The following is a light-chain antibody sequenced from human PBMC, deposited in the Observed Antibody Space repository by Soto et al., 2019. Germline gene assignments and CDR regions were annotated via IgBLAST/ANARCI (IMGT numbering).Light chain of an antibody. J-gene: IGKJ4*01. V-gene: IGKV1-27*01. CDR1: QGISNS. Sequence: DIQMTQSPSSLSASVGDRVTITCRASQGISNSLVWYQQKSGKIPKLLIYAASCLQAGIPSRFSGSGSGTDFTLTISSLQPEDVATYYYQKYNCVPFTFGRGSKVEIK. CDR2: AAS. CDR3: QKYNCVPFT.